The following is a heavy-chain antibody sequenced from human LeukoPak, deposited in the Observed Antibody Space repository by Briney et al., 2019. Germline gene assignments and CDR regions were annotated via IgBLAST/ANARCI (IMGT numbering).Heavy chain of an antibody. CDR1: GFTFNSYA. CDR2: ISGSGGTT. V-gene: IGHV3-23*01. J-gene: IGHJ4*02. Sequence: PGGSLRLSCAASGFTFNSYAMNWVRQAPGKGLEWVSGISGSGGTTYYADSVKGRFTISRDNAKNTLYLQMNSLRAEDTAVYYCARSTGKHGYSYGYGGHFDYWGQGTLVTVSS. CDR3: ARSTGKHGYSYGYGGHFDY. D-gene: IGHD5-18*01.